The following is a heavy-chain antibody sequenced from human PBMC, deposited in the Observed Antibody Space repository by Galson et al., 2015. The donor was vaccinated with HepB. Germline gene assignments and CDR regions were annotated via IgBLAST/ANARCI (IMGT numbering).Heavy chain of an antibody. D-gene: IGHD3-22*01. CDR2: ISYDGSNK. V-gene: IGHV3-30*18. CDR3: AKDLPYYYDSSGYLVY. CDR1: GFTFSSYG. J-gene: IGHJ4*02. Sequence: SLRLSCAASGFTFSSYGMHWVRQAPGKGLEWVAVISYDGSNKYYADSVKGRFTISRDNSKNTLYLQMNSLRAEDTAVYYCAKDLPYYYDSSGYLVYWGQGTLVTVSS.